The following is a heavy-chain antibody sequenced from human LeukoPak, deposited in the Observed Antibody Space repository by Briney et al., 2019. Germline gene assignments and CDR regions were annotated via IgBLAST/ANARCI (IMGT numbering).Heavy chain of an antibody. D-gene: IGHD2-2*01. CDR3: ARVRCSSTSCYRYYYYMDV. Sequence: GASVKVSCKASGYTFTSYDINWVRQATGQGLEWMGWMNPNSGNTGYAQKFQGRVTITRNTSISTAYMELSSLRSEDTAVYYCARVRCSSTSCYRYYYYMDVWGKGTTVTVSS. CDR1: GYTFTSYD. CDR2: MNPNSGNT. V-gene: IGHV1-8*03. J-gene: IGHJ6*03.